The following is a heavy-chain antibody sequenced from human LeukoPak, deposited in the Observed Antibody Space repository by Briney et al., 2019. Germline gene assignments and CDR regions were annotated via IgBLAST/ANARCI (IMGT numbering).Heavy chain of an antibody. CDR1: GGSISSYY. V-gene: IGHV4-59*01. D-gene: IGHD2-15*01. CDR2: IYYSGST. CDR3: ARFMVEALDAFDI. Sequence: KASETLSLTCTVSGGSISSYYWSWIRQPPGKGLEWIGYIYYSGSTNYNPSLKSRVTISVDTSKNQFSLKLSSVTAADTAVYYCARFMVEALDAFDIWGQGTMVTVSS. J-gene: IGHJ3*02.